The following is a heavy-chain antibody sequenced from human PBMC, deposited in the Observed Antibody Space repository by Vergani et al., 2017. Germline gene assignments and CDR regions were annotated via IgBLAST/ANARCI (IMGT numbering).Heavy chain of an antibody. V-gene: IGHV1-2*02. CDR1: GYTFTGYY. Sequence: QVQLVQSGAEVKKPGASVKVSCKASGYTFTGYYMPWVRQAPGQGLEWMGWINPNSGGTNYAQKFQGTVTMTRDTSISTAYMELSRLRSDDTAVYYCARDLKRGMPYYVDYWGQGTLVTVSS. D-gene: IGHD2-2*01. CDR3: ARDLKRGMPYYVDY. J-gene: IGHJ4*02. CDR2: INPNSGGT.